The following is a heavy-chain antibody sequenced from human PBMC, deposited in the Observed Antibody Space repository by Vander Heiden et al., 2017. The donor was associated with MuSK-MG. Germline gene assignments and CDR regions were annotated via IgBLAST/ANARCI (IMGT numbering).Heavy chain of an antibody. D-gene: IGHD5-12*01. CDR2: ISWNSGSI. CDR3: AKGGRGYDYGGNWFDP. Sequence: EVQPVEVGGGLVQPGRSLRRACTAAGFTFDNYAMHWVRQAPGKGLEWVSGISWNSGSIGYADSVKGRFTISRDNAKNSLYLQMNSLRADDTALYYCAKGGRGYDYGGNWFDPWGQGTLVTVSS. CDR1: GFTFDNYA. J-gene: IGHJ5*02. V-gene: IGHV3-9*01.